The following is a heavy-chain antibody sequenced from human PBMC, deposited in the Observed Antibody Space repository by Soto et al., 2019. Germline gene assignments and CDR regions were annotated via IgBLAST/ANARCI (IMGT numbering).Heavy chain of an antibody. V-gene: IGHV1-69*13. CDR1: GGTFSSYA. D-gene: IGHD2-15*01. CDR3: ARGCSGGSCPLYYFDY. CDR2: IIPIFGTA. Sequence: ASVKVSCKASGGTFSSYAISWVRQAPGQGLEWMGGIIPIFGTANYAQKFQGRVTITADESTSTAYMELSSLRSEDTAVYYCARGCSGGSCPLYYFDYWGQGTLVTVSS. J-gene: IGHJ4*02.